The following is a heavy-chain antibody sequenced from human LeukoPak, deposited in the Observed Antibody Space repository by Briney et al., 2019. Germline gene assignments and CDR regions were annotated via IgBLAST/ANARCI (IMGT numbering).Heavy chain of an antibody. CDR3: AKDVVAPGSGGDYFDY. CDR2: ITGNTGST. J-gene: IGHJ4*02. V-gene: IGHV3-23*01. D-gene: IGHD2-21*01. Sequence: GGSLRLSCAASGFTFSSNAMSWVRQAPGKGLEWVSVITGNTGSTYYADSVKGRFTISRDNSKNTLSLQMNSLRAEDTAVYYCAKDVVAPGSGGDYFDYWGQGTLVTVSS. CDR1: GFTFSSNA.